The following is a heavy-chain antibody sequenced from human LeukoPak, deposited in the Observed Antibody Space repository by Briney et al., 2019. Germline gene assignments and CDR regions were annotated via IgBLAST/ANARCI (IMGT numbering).Heavy chain of an antibody. CDR2: INPNSGGT. CDR1: GYTFTGYY. D-gene: IGHD3-9*01. Sequence: ASVRVSCKASGYTFTGYYMHWVRQAPGQGLEWMGWINPNSGGTNYAQKVQGRVTITRDTSITTAYMNLSRLRSDDTAVYYCARDRSGDWYSPSYPDYWGQGTLVTVSS. J-gene: IGHJ4*02. V-gene: IGHV1-2*02. CDR3: ARDRSGDWYSPSYPDY.